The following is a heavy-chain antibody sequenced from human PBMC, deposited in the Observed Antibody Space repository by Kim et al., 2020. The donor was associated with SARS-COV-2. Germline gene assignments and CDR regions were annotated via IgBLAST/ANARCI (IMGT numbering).Heavy chain of an antibody. CDR1: GYTFTSYW. CDR3: VRRPDYYDSSGFDY. J-gene: IGHJ4*02. CDR2: MYPGDSDI. V-gene: IGHV5-51*01. Sequence: GESLKISCKGSGYTFTSYWIGWVRQMPGKGLEWVALMYPGDSDIRYGPSFKGRVTISADKSINTAYLQWSSLEASDTATYFCVRRPDYYDSSGFDYWGQGDLVTVSS. D-gene: IGHD3-22*01.